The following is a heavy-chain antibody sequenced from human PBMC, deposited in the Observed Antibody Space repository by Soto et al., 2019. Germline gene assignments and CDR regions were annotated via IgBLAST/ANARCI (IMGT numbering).Heavy chain of an antibody. CDR3: ARDRSTSTDYFDY. CDR1: VGSISIDDYY. D-gene: IGHD6-6*01. CDR2: IYHSGRT. J-gene: IGHJ4*02. Sequence: SETLCITCTFSVGSISIDDYYWTWIRQPPGKGLEWIGYIYHSGRTSYNPSLDSRITISMDTSKNQFSLKLSSVSAADTAVYYCARDRSTSTDYFDYWGQGAMVTVSS. V-gene: IGHV4-30-4*01.